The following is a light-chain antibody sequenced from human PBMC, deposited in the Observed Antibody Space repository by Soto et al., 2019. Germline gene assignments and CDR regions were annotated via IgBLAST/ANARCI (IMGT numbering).Light chain of an antibody. CDR2: AAS. J-gene: IGKJ1*01. V-gene: IGKV1-9*01. CDR3: QQYYSYPT. CDR1: QSISSY. Sequence: DVQMTQSPSSLSASVGDRVTITCRASQSISSYLAWYQQKPGKAPKLLIYAASTLQSGVPSRFSGSGSGTDFTLTISCLQSEDFATYYCQQYYSYPTFGQGTKVDIK.